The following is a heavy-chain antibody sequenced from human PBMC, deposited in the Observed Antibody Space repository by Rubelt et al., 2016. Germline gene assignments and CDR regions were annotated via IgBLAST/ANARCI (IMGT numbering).Heavy chain of an antibody. Sequence: QLQLQESGPGLVKPSETLYLTCTVSGGSISSSSYYWGWIRQPPGKGLEWIGSIYYSGSTYYNPSLRSRVTISVETSKNQFSLKLSSGTTAEAAVYYCAREGYYDSSGSLHWGQGTLVTVSS. CDR1: GGSISSSSYY. V-gene: IGHV4-39*07. D-gene: IGHD3-22*01. CDR2: IYYSGST. CDR3: AREGYYDSSGSLH. J-gene: IGHJ4*02.